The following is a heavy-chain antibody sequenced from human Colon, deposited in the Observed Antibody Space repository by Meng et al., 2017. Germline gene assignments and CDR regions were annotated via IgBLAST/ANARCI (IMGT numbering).Heavy chain of an antibody. Sequence: LQGLCPVLVKPSGTLYLTCTVSGGSISSNNWWSWVRQSPGRGLEWIGEIYQSGSTNYSPSLKSRVTISLDKSKNQFSLKVSYMTAADTAVYFCARVPTTVDPFESWGQGTLVTVSS. CDR2: IYQSGST. J-gene: IGHJ4*02. D-gene: IGHD4-23*01. CDR1: GGSISSNNW. CDR3: ARVPTTVDPFES. V-gene: IGHV4-4*02.